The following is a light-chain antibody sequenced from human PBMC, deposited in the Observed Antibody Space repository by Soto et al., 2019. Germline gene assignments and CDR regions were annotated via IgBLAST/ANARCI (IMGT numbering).Light chain of an antibody. V-gene: IGLV2-8*01. CDR3: KSYAGSNTYV. J-gene: IGLJ1*01. Sequence: QSALTQPPSASGSPGQSVTISCTGTKSDIGVYDFVSWYQHHPGKAPRLIIYEVVQWPSGVPDRFSGSKSGNTASLTVSGLHAADEADYFCKSYAGSNTYVVGSGTKLTVL. CDR2: EVV. CDR1: KSDIGVYDF.